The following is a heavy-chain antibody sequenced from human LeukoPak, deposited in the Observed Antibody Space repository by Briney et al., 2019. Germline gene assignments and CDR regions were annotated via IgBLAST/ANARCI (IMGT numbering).Heavy chain of an antibody. D-gene: IGHD3-22*01. J-gene: IGHJ4*02. CDR3: ARTAHSSAYSPFDH. CDR1: GGSISNTDYY. Sequence: SETLSLTCIVSGGSISNTDYYWGWLRQPPGRGLEWIGSIYDSGTAYYKASLKSRVTISVDVSRNQFSLTMKFVTAADTAVYYCARTAHSSAYSPFDHWDQGTLVTVSS. V-gene: IGHV4-39*01. CDR2: IYDSGTA.